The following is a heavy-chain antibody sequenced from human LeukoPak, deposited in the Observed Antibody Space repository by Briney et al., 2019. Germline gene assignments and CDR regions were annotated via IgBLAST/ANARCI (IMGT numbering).Heavy chain of an antibody. V-gene: IGHV4-59*11. CDR3: ARYYYDSSGYYIDGHFDY. Sequence: SETLSLTCILSGGSISSHYWSWIRQPPGKGLERIGYIYYSGSTNYNPSLKSRVTISVDTSKNQFSLKLSSVTAADTAVYYCARYYYDSSGYYIDGHFDYWGQGTLVTVSS. CDR1: GGSISSHY. D-gene: IGHD3-22*01. J-gene: IGHJ4*02. CDR2: IYYSGST.